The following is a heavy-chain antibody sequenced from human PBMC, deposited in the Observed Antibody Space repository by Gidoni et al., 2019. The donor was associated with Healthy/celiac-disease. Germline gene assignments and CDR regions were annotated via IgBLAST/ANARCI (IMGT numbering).Heavy chain of an antibody. J-gene: IGHJ4*02. V-gene: IGHV3-48*02. Sequence: EVQLVESGGGLVQPGGSLRLSCAASGFTFSSDSMNWVRQAPGKGLEWVSYISSSSSTIYYADSVKGRFTISRDNAKNSLYLQMNSLRDEDTAVYYCARVGFGVSSMVAHFDYWGQGTLVTVSS. D-gene: IGHD2-15*01. CDR1: GFTFSSDS. CDR3: ARVGFGVSSMVAHFDY. CDR2: ISSSSSTI.